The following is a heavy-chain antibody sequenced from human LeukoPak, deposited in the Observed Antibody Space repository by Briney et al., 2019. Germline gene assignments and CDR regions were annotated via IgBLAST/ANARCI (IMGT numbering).Heavy chain of an antibody. D-gene: IGHD2-15*01. J-gene: IGHJ5*02. Sequence: GGSLRLSCAASGFSFSSYAMSWVRQAPGNGLEWVSAISGSATATNYADSVKGRFTISRDNSKSTLFLQMNSLRAEDTAMYYCAKEASAGYPNWFAPWGRGTLVTVSS. V-gene: IGHV3-23*01. CDR1: GFSFSSYA. CDR3: AKEASAGYPNWFAP. CDR2: ISGSATAT.